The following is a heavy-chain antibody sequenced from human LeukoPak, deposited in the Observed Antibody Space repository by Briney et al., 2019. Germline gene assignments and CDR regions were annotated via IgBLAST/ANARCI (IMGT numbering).Heavy chain of an antibody. J-gene: IGHJ6*03. V-gene: IGHV5-51*01. CDR1: GYSFTSYW. D-gene: IGHD3-10*01. CDR2: IYPGDSDT. Sequence: PGESLKTSCKGSGYSFTSYWIGWVRQMPGKGLEWMGIIYPGDSDTRYSPSFQGQVTISADKSISTAYLQWSSLKASDTAMYYCARRAGEYYYGSGSYYYYYYMDVWGKGTTVTVSS. CDR3: ARRAGEYYYGSGSYYYYYYMDV.